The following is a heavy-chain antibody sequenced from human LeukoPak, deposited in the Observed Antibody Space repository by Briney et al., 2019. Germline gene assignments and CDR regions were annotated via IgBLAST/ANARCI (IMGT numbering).Heavy chain of an antibody. CDR2: ISWNSGSI. Sequence: GGSLRLSCAASGFTFDDYAMHWVRQAPGKGLEWVSGISWNSGSIGYADSVKGRFTISRDNAKNSLYLQMNSLRAEDTALYYCAKPATYSSSWYYFDYWGQGTLVTVYS. CDR3: AKPATYSSSWYYFDY. D-gene: IGHD6-13*01. CDR1: GFTFDDYA. V-gene: IGHV3-9*01. J-gene: IGHJ4*02.